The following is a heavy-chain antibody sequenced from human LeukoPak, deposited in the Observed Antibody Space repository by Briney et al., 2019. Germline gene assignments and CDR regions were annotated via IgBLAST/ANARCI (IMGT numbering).Heavy chain of an antibody. D-gene: IGHD2-2*01. CDR1: GFTFSSYA. CDR2: ISGSGGST. J-gene: IGHJ4*02. CDR3: ARGGRGYCSSTSCYLHDY. Sequence: PGGSLRLSCAASGFTFSSYAMSWVRQAPGKGLEWVSAISGSGGSTYYADSVKGRFTISRDNSKNTLYLQMNSLRAEDTAVYYCARGGRGYCSSTSCYLHDYWGQGTLVTVSS. V-gene: IGHV3-23*01.